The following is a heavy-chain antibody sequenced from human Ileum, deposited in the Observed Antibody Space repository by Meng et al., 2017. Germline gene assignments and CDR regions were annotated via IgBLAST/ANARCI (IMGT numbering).Heavy chain of an antibody. V-gene: IGHV4-39*01. D-gene: IGHD7-27*01. CDR1: CGSISSSSHC. CDR3: ARRTGEVDLLDY. CDR2: ICHSGNT. Sequence: QLQLQESGPGLVKPSETLALTCTVSCGSISSSSHCCDWIRQPPGKGLEWIGSICHSGNTYYNPSLKSRVSMSVDTSKKQISLKLNSVTAADTAVYYCARRTGEVDLLDYWGQGTLVTVSS. J-gene: IGHJ4*02.